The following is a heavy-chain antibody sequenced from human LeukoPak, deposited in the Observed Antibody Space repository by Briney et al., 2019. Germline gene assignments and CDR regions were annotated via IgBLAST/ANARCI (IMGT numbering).Heavy chain of an antibody. D-gene: IGHD6-19*01. J-gene: IGHJ6*03. V-gene: IGHV1-2*02. CDR3: ARDFVPSLAGYAVPYYYYHMDV. CDR1: GYTFTGYY. Sequence: ASVKVSCKASGYTFTGYYMHWVRQAPGQGLEWMGWINPNSGGTNYAQKFQGRVTMTRDTSISTAYMELSRLRSDDTAVYYCARDFVPSLAGYAVPYYYYHMDVWGKGTTVTISS. CDR2: INPNSGGT.